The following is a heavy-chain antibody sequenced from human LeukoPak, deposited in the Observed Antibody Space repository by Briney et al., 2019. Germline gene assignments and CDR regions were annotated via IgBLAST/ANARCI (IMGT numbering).Heavy chain of an antibody. Sequence: GGSLRLSCAASGVTFRNYLMNWVRQAPGKGLEWVANIKQDGSEKYYVDSVKGRFTISRDNAENSLDLQMNSLRADDTAVYYCARGESGSYYDWGQGILVTVSS. V-gene: IGHV3-7*05. D-gene: IGHD1-26*01. J-gene: IGHJ4*02. CDR3: ARGESGSYYD. CDR2: IKQDGSEK. CDR1: GVTFRNYL.